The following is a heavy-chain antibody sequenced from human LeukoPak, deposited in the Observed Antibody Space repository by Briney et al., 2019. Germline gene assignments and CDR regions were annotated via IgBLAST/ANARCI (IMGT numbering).Heavy chain of an antibody. Sequence: ASVKVSCKASGYTFTSYGISWVRQAPGQGLEWMGWINPNNGGTKFAQKFQGRVSMTRDTSIITVYMELSRLKSDDTAVYYCARDSGYYYYYLDVWGKGTTVTVSS. V-gene: IGHV1-2*02. CDR3: ARDSGYYYYYLDV. J-gene: IGHJ6*03. CDR1: GYTFTSYG. CDR2: INPNNGGT. D-gene: IGHD3-10*01.